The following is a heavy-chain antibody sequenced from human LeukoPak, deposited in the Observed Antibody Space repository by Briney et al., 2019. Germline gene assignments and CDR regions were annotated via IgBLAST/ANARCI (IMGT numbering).Heavy chain of an antibody. V-gene: IGHV3-23*01. CDR2: ISGSGGST. Sequence: GRSQRLSCAASVFTFSSSAMSCVRQSPVKGLESVSVISGSGGSTYYADSVKGRFTISRDNSKNTLYLQMNSLRAEDTAIYYCAGGEMATTIDYWGQGTLVTVSS. J-gene: IGHJ4*02. CDR3: AGGEMATTIDY. D-gene: IGHD5-24*01. CDR1: VFTFSSSA.